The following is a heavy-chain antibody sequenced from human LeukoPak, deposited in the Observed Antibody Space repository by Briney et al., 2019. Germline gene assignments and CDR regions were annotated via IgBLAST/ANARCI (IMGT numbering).Heavy chain of an antibody. CDR3: AREYYDILTGSNPYYFDY. J-gene: IGHJ4*02. CDR2: IYYSGST. CDR1: GGSISSGSYY. V-gene: IGHV4-61*10. D-gene: IGHD3-9*01. Sequence: SQTLSLTCIVSGGSISSGSYYWSWIRQPAGKGLEWIGYIYYSGSTNYNPSLKSRVTISVDTSKNQFSLKLSSVTAADTAVYYCAREYYDILTGSNPYYFDYWGQGTLVTVSS.